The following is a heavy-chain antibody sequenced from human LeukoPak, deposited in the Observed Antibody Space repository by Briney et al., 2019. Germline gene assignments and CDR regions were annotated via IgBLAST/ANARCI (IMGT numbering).Heavy chain of an antibody. D-gene: IGHD2-2*01. CDR3: ARTPAAYYYYYMDV. Sequence: PGGSLRLSCAASGFTVSSNYMSWVRQAPGKGLEWVSVIYSGGSTYYADSVKGRFTISRDNSKNTLYLQMNSLRAEDTAVYYCARTPAAYYYYYMDVWSKGTTVTVSS. CDR2: IYSGGST. CDR1: GFTVSSNY. J-gene: IGHJ6*03. V-gene: IGHV3-53*01.